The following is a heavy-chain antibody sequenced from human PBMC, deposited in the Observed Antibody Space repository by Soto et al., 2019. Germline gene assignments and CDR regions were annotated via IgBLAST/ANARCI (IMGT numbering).Heavy chain of an antibody. CDR2: INHSGST. CDR1: GGSFSGYY. D-gene: IGHD3-3*01. CDR3: ARDGLFDRHSSRFLEWLSGMDV. V-gene: IGHV4-34*01. J-gene: IGHJ6*02. Sequence: SETLSLTCAVYGGSFSGYYWSWIRQPPGKGLEWIGEINHSGSTNYNPSLKSRVTISVDTSKNQFSLKLSSVTAADTAVYYCARDGLFDRHSSRFLEWLSGMDVWGQGTTVTVSS.